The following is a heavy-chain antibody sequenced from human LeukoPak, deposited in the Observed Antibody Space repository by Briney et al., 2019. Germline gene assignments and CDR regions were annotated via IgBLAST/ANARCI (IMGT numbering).Heavy chain of an antibody. CDR1: GGSISSGGYS. D-gene: IGHD3-10*01. Sequence: PSETLSLTCTVSGGSISSGGYSWSWIRQPPGKGLEWIGYIYYSGSTYYNPSLKSRVTISVDTSKNQFSLKLSSVTAADTAVYYCARQRGRVRGVIETYYYYYMDVWGKGTTVTISS. V-gene: IGHV4-30-4*07. CDR2: IYYSGST. J-gene: IGHJ6*03. CDR3: ARQRGRVRGVIETYYYYYMDV.